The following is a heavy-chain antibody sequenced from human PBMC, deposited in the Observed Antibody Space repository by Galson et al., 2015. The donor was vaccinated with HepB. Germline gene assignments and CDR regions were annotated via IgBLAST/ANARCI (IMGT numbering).Heavy chain of an antibody. CDR3: AKMEEMTTFGGVIVRLRSGHPHFGY. D-gene: IGHD3-16*02. V-gene: IGHV3-23*01. CDR2: ISGSGGTT. J-gene: IGHJ4*02. CDR1: GITFSSYA. Sequence: SLRLSCAASGITFSSYAMSWVRQAPGKGLEWVSTISGSGGTTYYADSVKGRFTISRDNSKNTLYLQMNSLRAEDTAVYYCAKMEEMTTFGGVIVRLRSGHPHFGYWGQGTLVTVSS.